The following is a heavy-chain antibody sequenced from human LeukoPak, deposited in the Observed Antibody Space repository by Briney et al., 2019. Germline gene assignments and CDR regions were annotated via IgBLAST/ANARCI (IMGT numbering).Heavy chain of an antibody. D-gene: IGHD3-22*01. CDR3: ARDPPYYDSSGYYYDY. Sequence: GGSLRLSCAASGFTFSTYSMNWVRQAPGKGLEWVSSISGSSIYIYYADSVKGRFTISRDNAKNSLYLQMNSLRAEDTAVYYCARDPPYYDSSGYYYDYWGQGALVTVSS. V-gene: IGHV3-21*01. CDR2: ISGSSIYI. J-gene: IGHJ4*02. CDR1: GFTFSTYS.